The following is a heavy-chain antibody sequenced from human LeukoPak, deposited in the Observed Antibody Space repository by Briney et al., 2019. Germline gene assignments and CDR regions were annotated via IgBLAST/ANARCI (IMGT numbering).Heavy chain of an antibody. CDR3: ARYCSSTSCRESYYFDY. CDR2: IYYSGST. D-gene: IGHD2-2*01. Sequence: SETLSLTCTVSGGSISSSSYYWGWIRQPPGKGLEWIGSIYYSGSTYYNPSLKSRVTISVDTSKNQFSLKLSSVTAADTAVYYCARYCSSTSCRESYYFDYWGQGTLVTVSS. V-gene: IGHV4-39*07. CDR1: GGSISSSSYY. J-gene: IGHJ4*02.